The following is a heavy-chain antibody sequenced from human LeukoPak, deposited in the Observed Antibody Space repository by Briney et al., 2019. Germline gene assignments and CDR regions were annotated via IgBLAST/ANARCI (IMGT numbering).Heavy chain of an antibody. Sequence: PGGSLRLSCAASGFTFSSYAMHWVRQAPGKGLEWVAVISYDGSNKYYADSVKGRFTISRDNSKNTLYLQMNSLRAEDTAVYYCARANYYDSSKAFDTWGQGTMVTVSS. J-gene: IGHJ3*02. CDR1: GFTFSSYA. CDR3: ARANYYDSSKAFDT. V-gene: IGHV3-30-3*01. CDR2: ISYDGSNK. D-gene: IGHD3-22*01.